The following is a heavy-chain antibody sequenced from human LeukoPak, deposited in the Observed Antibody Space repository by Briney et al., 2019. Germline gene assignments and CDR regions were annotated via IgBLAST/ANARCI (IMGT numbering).Heavy chain of an antibody. D-gene: IGHD3-9*01. CDR3: ARGMAIFDP. CDR2: INWNGVSA. V-gene: IGHV3-20*04. CDR1: GFTFSRYS. Sequence: GGSLRLSCAASGFTFSRYSMNWVRQAPGKGLEWVCGINWNGVSATYADSVRGRFTISRDNAKNLVFLQMNSLRVDDTAIYYCARGMAIFDPWGQGTLVTVSS. J-gene: IGHJ5*02.